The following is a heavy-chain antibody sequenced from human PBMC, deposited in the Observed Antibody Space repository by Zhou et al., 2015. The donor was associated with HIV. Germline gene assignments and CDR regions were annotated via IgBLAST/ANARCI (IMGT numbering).Heavy chain of an antibody. D-gene: IGHD2/OR15-2a*01. CDR3: ARDLVAREFSAYYYYMDV. CDR2: IIPIFGTA. V-gene: IGHV1-69*01. CDR1: GGTFSSYA. J-gene: IGHJ6*03. Sequence: QVQLVQSGAEVKKPGSSVKVSCKASGGTFSSYAISWVRQAPGQGLEWMGGIIPIFGTANYAQKFQGRVTITADESTSTAYMELSSLRSEDTAVYYCARDLVAREFSAYYYYMDVWGKGTTVTVSS.